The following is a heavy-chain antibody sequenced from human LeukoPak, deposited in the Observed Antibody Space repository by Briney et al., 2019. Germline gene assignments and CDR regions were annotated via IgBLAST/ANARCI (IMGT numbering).Heavy chain of an antibody. CDR2: ISGSGDST. Sequence: GGSLRLSCAASGFTFGNYGMSWVRQAPGKGLEWVSAISGSGDSTYYADSVKGRFTVSRDNSKNTLSLQMHSLRAEDTAVYSCAKFRLWELLKNFFDSWGQGTLVTVSS. V-gene: IGHV3-23*01. D-gene: IGHD1-26*01. J-gene: IGHJ4*02. CDR1: GFTFGNYG. CDR3: AKFRLWELLKNFFDS.